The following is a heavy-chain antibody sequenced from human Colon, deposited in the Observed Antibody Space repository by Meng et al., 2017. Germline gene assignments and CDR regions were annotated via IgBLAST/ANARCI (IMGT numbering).Heavy chain of an antibody. D-gene: IGHD3-9*01. J-gene: IGHJ4*02. Sequence: QGQTRTGGPGLLQPPERLCLTCACDGWAFTLVDLTWVRHPPGNGLDWVGEIHSSGITYSTTSLQSGVTITLETSKNQSSLTLTSTTAATTAVYYCERGVDWSKSGNYWGQGTLVTVSS. CDR3: ERGVDWSKSGNY. CDR2: IHSSGIT. V-gene: IGHV4-34*01. CDR1: GWAFTLVD.